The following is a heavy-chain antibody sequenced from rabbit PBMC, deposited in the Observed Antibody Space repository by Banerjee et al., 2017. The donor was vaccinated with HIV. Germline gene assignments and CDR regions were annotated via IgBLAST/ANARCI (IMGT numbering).Heavy chain of an antibody. V-gene: IGHV1S45*01. Sequence: QEQLEESGGDLVKPEGSLTLTYTASGFSFSNGYVMCWVRQAPGKGLEWIACIDVGSDDSTYYASWAKGRFTISKTSSTTVTLQMTSLTAADTATYFCARDLAGVVGWNLNLWGPGTLVTVS. CDR1: GFSFSNGYV. D-gene: IGHD4-1*01. J-gene: IGHJ4*01. CDR3: ARDLAGVVGWNLNL. CDR2: IDVGSDDST.